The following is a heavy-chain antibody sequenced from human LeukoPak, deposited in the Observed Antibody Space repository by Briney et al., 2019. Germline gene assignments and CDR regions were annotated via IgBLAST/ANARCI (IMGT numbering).Heavy chain of an antibody. V-gene: IGHV3-21*04. CDR1: EFSVGSNY. J-gene: IGHJ6*03. Sequence: GGSLRLSCAASEFSVGSNYMTWVRQAPGKGLEWVAVISGGGGTTNYADSVKGRFTISRDNAKNSLYLQMNSLRAEDMALYYCAKGGGGRLIYYYYMDVWGKGTTVTVSS. D-gene: IGHD3-16*01. CDR3: AKGGGGRLIYYYYMDV. CDR2: ISGGGGTT.